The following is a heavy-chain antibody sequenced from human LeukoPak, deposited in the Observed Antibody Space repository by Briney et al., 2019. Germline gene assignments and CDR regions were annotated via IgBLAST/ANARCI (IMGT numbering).Heavy chain of an antibody. CDR2: VYSSGTT. J-gene: IGHJ4*02. D-gene: IGHD3-9*01. V-gene: IGHV4-61*05. CDR1: GGSISSRSYY. CDR3: ARAVRYYDISD. Sequence: SETLSLTCTVSGGSISSRSYYWAWTRQPPGKGLEWIGYVYSSGTTNYNPSLESRVTISVDTSKNQFSLKLTSVTAADTAVYYCARAVRYYDISDWGQGTLVTVSS.